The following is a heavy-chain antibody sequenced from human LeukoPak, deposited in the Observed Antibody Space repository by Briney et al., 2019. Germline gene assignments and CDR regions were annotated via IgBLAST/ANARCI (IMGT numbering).Heavy chain of an antibody. CDR3: ARATRTIFGVKSAPHYYYYYGMDV. Sequence: ASVKVSCKASGYTFTSYGISWVRQAPGQGLEWMGGIIPIFGTANYAQKFQGRVTITADESTSTAYMELSSLRSEDTAVYYCARATRTIFGVKSAPHYYYYYGMDVWGQGTTVTVSS. CDR1: GYTFTSYG. CDR2: IIPIFGTA. D-gene: IGHD3-3*01. V-gene: IGHV1-69*13. J-gene: IGHJ6*02.